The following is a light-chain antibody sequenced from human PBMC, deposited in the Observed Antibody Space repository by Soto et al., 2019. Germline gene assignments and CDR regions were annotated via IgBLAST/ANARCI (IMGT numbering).Light chain of an antibody. CDR1: QRVSSSY. CDR3: KQYGSSLFT. J-gene: IGKJ3*01. V-gene: IGKV3-20*01. Sequence: EIVWTQSPGTLYLSPGERATLSCRASQRVSSSYLAWYQQKPGQAPRLPIYGASSRATGIPDRFSGSGSGTDFTLPISRLEPEDCAVYYCKQYGSSLFTFGPGTKGDIK. CDR2: GAS.